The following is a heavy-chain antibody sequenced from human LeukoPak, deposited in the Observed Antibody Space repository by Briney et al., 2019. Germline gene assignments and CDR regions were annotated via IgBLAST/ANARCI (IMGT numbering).Heavy chain of an antibody. CDR1: GGSFSGYY. CDR2: INHSGST. D-gene: IGHD2-15*01. CDR3: ARLTSATPDY. V-gene: IGHV4-34*01. J-gene: IGHJ4*02. Sequence: PSETLSLTCAVYGGSFSGYYWSWIRQPPGKGLEWIGEINHSGSTNYNPSLKSRVTISVDTSKNQFSLKLSSVTAADTAVYYCARLTSATPDYWGQGTLVTVSS.